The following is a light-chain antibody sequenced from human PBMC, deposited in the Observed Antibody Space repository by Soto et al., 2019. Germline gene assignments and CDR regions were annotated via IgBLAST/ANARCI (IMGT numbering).Light chain of an antibody. CDR3: QQYNIWPGT. CDR2: GAS. Sequence: EIVMTQSPATLSVSPGERVTLSCRASQSVSSDLAWYQQKPGQGPRLLIYGASTRATGIPARFSGSGSGTEFTLTISSLQSEDFAVYYHQQYNIWPGTFGQGTKVEIK. J-gene: IGKJ1*01. CDR1: QSVSSD. V-gene: IGKV3-15*01.